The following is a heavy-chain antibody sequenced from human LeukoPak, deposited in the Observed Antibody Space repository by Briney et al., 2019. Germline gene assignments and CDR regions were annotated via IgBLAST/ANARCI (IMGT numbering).Heavy chain of an antibody. D-gene: IGHD4-11*01. CDR2: IYTRGST. J-gene: IGHJ5*02. CDR3: ARADYSNYRWFDP. CDR1: GGSISSGSYY. Sequence: SETLSLTCTVSGGSISSGSYYWSWIRQPARKGLEWIGRIYTRGSTNYNPSLKSRVTISVDTSKNQFPLKLSSVTAADTAVYYCARADYSNYRWFDPWGQGTLVTVSS. V-gene: IGHV4-61*02.